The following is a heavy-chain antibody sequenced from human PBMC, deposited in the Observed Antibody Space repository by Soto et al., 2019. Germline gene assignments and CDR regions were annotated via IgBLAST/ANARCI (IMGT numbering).Heavy chain of an antibody. J-gene: IGHJ2*01. CDR3: AGPHSSSSYWYFDL. Sequence: EVQLVESGGGLVKPGGSLRLSCAASGFTFSSYSMNWVRQAPGKGLEWVLYISSSSSYIYYADSVKGRFTISRHNSKNCLYLHIDSLRANGRAVYYCAGPHSSSSYWYFDLWGRGTLVTVSS. CDR2: ISSSSSYI. D-gene: IGHD6-13*01. CDR1: GFTFSSYS. V-gene: IGHV3-21*01.